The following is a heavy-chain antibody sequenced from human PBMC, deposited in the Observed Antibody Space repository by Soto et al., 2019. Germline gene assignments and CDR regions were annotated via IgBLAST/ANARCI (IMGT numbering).Heavy chain of an antibody. CDR3: ASPPLGYDSSGYYWDY. J-gene: IGHJ4*02. CDR2: ISSSSSYT. V-gene: IGHV3-11*06. CDR1: GFTFSDYY. Sequence: QVQLVESGGGLVKPGGSLRLSCAASGFTFSDYYMSWIRQAPGKGLEWVSYISSSSSYTNYADSVKGRFTISRDNAKNSLYLQMNSLRAEDTAVYYCASPPLGYDSSGYYWDYWGQGTLVTVSS. D-gene: IGHD3-22*01.